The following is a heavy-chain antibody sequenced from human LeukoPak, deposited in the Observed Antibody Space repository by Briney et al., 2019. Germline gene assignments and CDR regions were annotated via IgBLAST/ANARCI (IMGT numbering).Heavy chain of an antibody. J-gene: IGHJ4*01. V-gene: IGHV3-49*04. CDR2: IRSKAYVGTS. CDR3: TRPLNDYWSGYLGY. D-gene: IGHD3-3*01. Sequence: GGSLRLSCTGSGFTFGDFAISWVRQAPGKRPEWVGVIRSKAYVGTSEYAASVEGRFTISRDDSKSIAYLQMNSLKTEDTAVYYCTRPLNDYWSGYLGYWGQGALVIVSS. CDR1: GFTFGDFA.